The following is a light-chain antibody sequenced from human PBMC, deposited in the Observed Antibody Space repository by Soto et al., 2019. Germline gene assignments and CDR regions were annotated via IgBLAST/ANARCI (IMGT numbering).Light chain of an antibody. CDR1: QDISNY. Sequence: DIQMTQSPSSLSASVGDRVTITCRASQDISNYLNWYQQRPGKAPKLLIYDASNLERGVPSRFSGTRSVTHFTFAITSLQPEDVATYYCQQAYSLPITFGQGTRLEI. J-gene: IGKJ5*01. CDR3: QQAYSLPIT. CDR2: DAS. V-gene: IGKV1-33*01.